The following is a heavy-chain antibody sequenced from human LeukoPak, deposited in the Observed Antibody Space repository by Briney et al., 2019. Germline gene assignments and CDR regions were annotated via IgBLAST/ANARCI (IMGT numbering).Heavy chain of an antibody. J-gene: IGHJ4*02. CDR2: ISGSGGST. CDR1: GFTFSSYA. D-gene: IGHD3-22*01. Sequence: GGSLRLSCAASGFTFSSYAMSWVRQAPGKGLEWVSAISGSGGSTYYADSVKGRFTISRDNSKNTLYLQMNSLRAEDTAVYYCAKDPTMIVVVIPDYWDQGTLVTVSS. V-gene: IGHV3-23*01. CDR3: AKDPTMIVVVIPDY.